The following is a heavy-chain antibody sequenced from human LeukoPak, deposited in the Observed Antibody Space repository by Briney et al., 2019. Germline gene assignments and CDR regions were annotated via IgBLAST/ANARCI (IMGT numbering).Heavy chain of an antibody. Sequence: ASVKVSCKASGYTFSSYYMHWVRQAPGQGLEWMGWISAYNGNTNYAQKLQGRVTMTTDTSTSTAYMELRSLRSDDTAVYYCARGTWGAKASDIWGQGTMVTVSS. D-gene: IGHD1-26*01. J-gene: IGHJ3*02. V-gene: IGHV1-18*04. CDR3: ARGTWGAKASDI. CDR1: GYTFSSYY. CDR2: ISAYNGNT.